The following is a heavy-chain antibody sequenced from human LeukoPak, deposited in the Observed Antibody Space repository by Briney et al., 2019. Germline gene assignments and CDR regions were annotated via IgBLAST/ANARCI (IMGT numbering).Heavy chain of an antibody. Sequence: GGSLRLSCAASGFSFSRYGMSWVRQAPGKGLEWVSTISGSGGSTYYADFVKGRFSISRDNSNNTLYLQMNSLRAEDTAVYYCARIRGSHYYYYYMDVWGKGTTVTVSS. V-gene: IGHV3-23*01. D-gene: IGHD1-26*01. CDR2: ISGSGGST. CDR1: GFSFSRYG. J-gene: IGHJ6*03. CDR3: ARIRGSHYYYYYMDV.